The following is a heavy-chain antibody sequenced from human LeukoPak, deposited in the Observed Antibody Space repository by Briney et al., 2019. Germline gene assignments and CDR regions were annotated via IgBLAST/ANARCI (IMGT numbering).Heavy chain of an antibody. CDR2: IKQDEYEK. V-gene: IGHV3-7*01. D-gene: IGHD6-13*01. CDR3: ARESSSPGY. CDR1: GFEISSFW. J-gene: IGHJ4*02. Sequence: GGSLRLSCEASGFEISSFWMSWVRQAPGKGLEWVANIKQDEYEKYYVDAVKGRFTISRDNAKNSLYLQMNSLRAEDTAVYYCARESSSPGYWGQGTLVTVSS.